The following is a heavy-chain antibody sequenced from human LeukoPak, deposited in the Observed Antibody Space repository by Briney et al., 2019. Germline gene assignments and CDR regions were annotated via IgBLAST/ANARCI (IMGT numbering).Heavy chain of an antibody. V-gene: IGHV4-59*01. CDR3: ARVRNSGYDSGIDY. Sequence: SETLSLTCTVSGGSISSFYWSWIRQPPGKGLEWIGYIYYSGSTNYNPSLKSRVTISVDTSKNQFSLKLSSVTAADTAVYYCARVRNSGYDSGIDYWGQGTLVTVSS. CDR2: IYYSGST. D-gene: IGHD5-12*01. CDR1: GGSISSFY. J-gene: IGHJ4*02.